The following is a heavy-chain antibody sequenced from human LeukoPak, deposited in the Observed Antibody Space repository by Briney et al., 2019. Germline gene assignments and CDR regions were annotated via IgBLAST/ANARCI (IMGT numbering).Heavy chain of an antibody. V-gene: IGHV3-7*01. CDR2: IKQDGTEK. Sequence: GGSLRLPCAASGFTFSSYWMNWVRQAPGKGLEWVANIKQDGTEKFYVDSVKGRFTISRDNAKNSLYLQMNSLRAEDTAVYYCAKEGAYPIITYDSWGQGTLVAVSS. CDR3: AKEGAYPIITYDS. J-gene: IGHJ5*01. CDR1: GFTFSSYW. D-gene: IGHD3-10*01.